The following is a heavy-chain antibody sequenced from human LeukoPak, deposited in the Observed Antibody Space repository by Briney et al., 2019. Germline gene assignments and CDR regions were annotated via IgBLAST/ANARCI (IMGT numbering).Heavy chain of an antibody. J-gene: IGHJ6*02. V-gene: IGHV1-24*01. CDR3: ATDQRGAGLGFRYGSGSYNGMDV. CDR2: FDPEDGET. D-gene: IGHD3-10*01. Sequence: ASVKVSCKVSGYTLTELSMHWVRQAPGKGLEWMGGFDPEDGETLYAQKFQGRVTMAEDTSTDTAYMELSSLRSEDTAVYYCATDQRGAGLGFRYGSGSYNGMDVWGQGTTVTVSS. CDR1: GYTLTELS.